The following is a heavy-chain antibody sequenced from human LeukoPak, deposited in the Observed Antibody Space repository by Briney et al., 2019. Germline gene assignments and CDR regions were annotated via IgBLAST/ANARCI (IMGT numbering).Heavy chain of an antibody. CDR3: ARVPPVGYCSGGSCYHDY. J-gene: IGHJ4*02. D-gene: IGHD2-15*01. V-gene: IGHV3-21*01. Sequence: GGSLRLSCAASGFTFSSYSMNWVRQAPGKGLEWVSSISSSSSYIYYADSVKGRFTISRDNAKNSLYLQMNSLRAEDTAVYYCARVPPVGYCSGGSCYHDYWGQGTLVTVSS. CDR1: GFTFSSYS. CDR2: ISSSSSYI.